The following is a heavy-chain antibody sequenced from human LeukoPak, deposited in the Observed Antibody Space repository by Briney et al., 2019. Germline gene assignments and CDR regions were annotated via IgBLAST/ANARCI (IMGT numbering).Heavy chain of an antibody. CDR2: FYYSGST. V-gene: IGHV4-39*01. J-gene: IGHJ4*02. Sequence: SETLSLTCTVSGGSISSSSYYWGWIRQPPGKGLEWIGSFYYSGSTYYNPSLKSRVTISVDTSRNQFSLKLSSVTAADTAVYYCARLIGEDGVAAVALDYWGQGTLVTVSS. CDR3: ARLIGEDGVAAVALDY. D-gene: IGHD6-13*01. CDR1: GGSISSSSYY.